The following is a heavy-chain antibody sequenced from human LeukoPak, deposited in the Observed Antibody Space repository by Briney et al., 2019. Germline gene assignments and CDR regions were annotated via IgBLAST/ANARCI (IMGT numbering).Heavy chain of an antibody. CDR2: ISSSSSYI. D-gene: IGHD5-12*01. CDR3: AREGRRTYDDFDY. CDR1: GFTFSSYS. J-gene: IGHJ4*02. V-gene: IGHV3-21*01. Sequence: KPGGSLRLSCAASGFTFSSYSMNWVRQAPGKGLEWVSSISSSSSYIYYADSVKGRFTISRDNAKNSLYLQMNSLRAEDTAVYYCAREGRRTYDDFDYWGQGTRVTVSS.